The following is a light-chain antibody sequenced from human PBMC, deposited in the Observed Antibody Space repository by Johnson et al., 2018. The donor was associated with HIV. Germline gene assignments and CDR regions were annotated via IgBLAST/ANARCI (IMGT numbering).Light chain of an antibody. CDR1: TSNIGKSY. J-gene: IGLJ1*01. CDR2: DNN. Sequence: QSVLTQPPSVSAAPGQKVTISCSGSTSNIGKSYVSWYQQLPGTAPKLLIYDNNRRPSGTPDRFSGYTSGTSATLAITGLQTGDEADYYCGTWDGSGGVCGTGTKVTVL. CDR3: GTWDGSGGV. V-gene: IGLV1-51*01.